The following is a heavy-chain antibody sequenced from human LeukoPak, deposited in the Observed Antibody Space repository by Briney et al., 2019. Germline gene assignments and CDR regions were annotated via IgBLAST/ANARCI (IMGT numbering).Heavy chain of an antibody. D-gene: IGHD3-16*02. CDR3: ARDSNLPLYRDAFDI. CDR2: ISAYNGNT. Sequence: ASVKVSCKASGYTFTSYGISWVRQAPGQGLEWMGWISAYNGNTNYAQKLQGRVTMTTDTSTSTAYMELRSLRSDDTAVYYCARDSNLPLYRDAFDIWGQGTMVTVSS. J-gene: IGHJ3*02. CDR1: GYTFTSYG. V-gene: IGHV1-18*01.